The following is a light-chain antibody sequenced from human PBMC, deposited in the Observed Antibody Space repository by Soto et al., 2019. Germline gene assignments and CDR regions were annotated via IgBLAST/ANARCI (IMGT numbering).Light chain of an antibody. CDR1: QSIANY. Sequence: DLQMTQSPSSLSASVGDRVTITCRASQSIANYLNWYQQKPGKAPNVLIYAVSRLQGGVPSRFSGSGSGTEFTLTISSLQPEDFATYYCQQSYNTPRTFGQGTKVEIK. V-gene: IGKV1-39*01. CDR3: QQSYNTPRT. J-gene: IGKJ1*01. CDR2: AVS.